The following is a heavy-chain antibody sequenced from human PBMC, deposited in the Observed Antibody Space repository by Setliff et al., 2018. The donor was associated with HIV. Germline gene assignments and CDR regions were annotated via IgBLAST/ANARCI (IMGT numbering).Heavy chain of an antibody. Sequence: PGGSLRLSCAASEFTFSNAWMSWVRQPPGKGLQWVSGINTSGGGTQYADSVKGRFTISRDNSKNMVYLEMNSLRAEDTAVYYCARDDWLLTRTLDYWGQGTLVTVSS. CDR1: EFTFSNAW. CDR3: ARDDWLLTRTLDY. D-gene: IGHD2-15*01. V-gene: IGHV3-23*01. CDR2: INTSGGGT. J-gene: IGHJ4*02.